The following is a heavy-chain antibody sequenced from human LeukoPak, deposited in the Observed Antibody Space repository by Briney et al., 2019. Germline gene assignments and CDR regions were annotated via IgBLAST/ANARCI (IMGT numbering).Heavy chain of an antibody. J-gene: IGHJ4*02. Sequence: SSETLSLTCAVSGGSISSGGYSWSWIRQPPGKGLEWIGYIYYSGSTYYNPSLKSRVTISVDTSKNQFSLKLSSVTAADTAVYYCARGPYYYDSSGCFDYWGQGTLVTVSS. CDR2: IYYSGST. CDR3: ARGPYYYDSSGCFDY. CDR1: GGSISSGGYS. V-gene: IGHV4-30-4*07. D-gene: IGHD3-22*01.